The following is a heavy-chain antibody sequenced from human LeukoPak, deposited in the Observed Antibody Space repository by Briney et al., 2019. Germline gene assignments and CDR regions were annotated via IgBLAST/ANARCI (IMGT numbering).Heavy chain of an antibody. CDR1: GGSISSGGYS. CDR3: AREATDLRAFDY. V-gene: IGHV4-30-2*01. CDR2: IYHSEST. J-gene: IGHJ4*02. Sequence: SQTLSLTCAVSGGSISSGGYSWRWLRQPPGKGLEWIAYIYHSESTYYNPSLKSLVTISVDRSKNQFSLKLSSVTAADTAVYYCAREATDLRAFDYWGQGTLVTVSS. D-gene: IGHD2-21*02.